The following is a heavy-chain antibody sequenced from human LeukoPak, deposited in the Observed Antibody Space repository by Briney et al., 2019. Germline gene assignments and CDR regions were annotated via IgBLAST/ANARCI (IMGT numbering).Heavy chain of an antibody. CDR2: IYTNGIT. Sequence: SETLSLTCTVSGGSFSSGSYHWSWIRQPAGKGLEWIGRIYTNGITHYNPSLKSRVTMSIDTSKNQFSLKLSSVTAADTAVYYCARDPVGHCSGGSCPPGYYYGMDVWGQGTTVTVSS. V-gene: IGHV4-61*02. D-gene: IGHD2-15*01. CDR1: GGSFSSGSYH. J-gene: IGHJ6*02. CDR3: ARDPVGHCSGGSCPPGYYYGMDV.